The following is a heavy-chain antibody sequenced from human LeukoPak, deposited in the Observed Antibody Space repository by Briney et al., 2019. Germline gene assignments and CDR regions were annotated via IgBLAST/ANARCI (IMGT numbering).Heavy chain of an antibody. J-gene: IGHJ4*02. CDR1: SGSISSYY. V-gene: IGHV4-59*08. Sequence: SETLSLTCTVSSGSISSYYWSWIRQPPGKGLEWIGYIYYSGSTNYNPSLKSRVTISVDTSKNQFSLKLSSVTAADTAVYYCARADIVATIFDYWGQGTLVTVSS. CDR2: IYYSGST. D-gene: IGHD5-12*01. CDR3: ARADIVATIFDY.